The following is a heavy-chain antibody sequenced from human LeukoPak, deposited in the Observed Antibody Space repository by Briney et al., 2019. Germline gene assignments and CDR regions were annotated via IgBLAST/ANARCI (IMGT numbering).Heavy chain of an antibody. CDR2: FDPEDGET. CDR3: ATDGRGGSGSYSRGYYYYMDI. D-gene: IGHD3-10*01. V-gene: IGHV1-24*01. J-gene: IGHJ6*03. CDR1: GYTLTELS. Sequence: ASVKVSCKVSGYTLTELSMHWVRHAPGKGLEWMGGFDPEDGETIYAQKFQGRVTMTEDTSTDTAYMELSSLRSEDTAVYYCATDGRGGSGSYSRGYYYYMDIWGKGTTVTVSS.